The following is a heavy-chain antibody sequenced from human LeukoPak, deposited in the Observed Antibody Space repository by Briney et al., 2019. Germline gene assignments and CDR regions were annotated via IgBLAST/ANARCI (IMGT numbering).Heavy chain of an antibody. V-gene: IGHV1-69*01. Sequence: PVASVKVSCKASGGTFSSYAISWVRQAPGQGLEWMGGIIPIFGTANYAQKFQGRVTITADESTSTAYMELSSLRSDDTAVYYCARVGYDSSGYSPYWFDPWGQGTLVTVSS. J-gene: IGHJ5*02. CDR2: IIPIFGTA. D-gene: IGHD3-22*01. CDR3: ARVGYDSSGYSPYWFDP. CDR1: GGTFSSYA.